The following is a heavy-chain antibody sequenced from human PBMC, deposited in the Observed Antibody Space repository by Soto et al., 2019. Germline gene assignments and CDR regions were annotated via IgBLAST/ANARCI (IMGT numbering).Heavy chain of an antibody. V-gene: IGHV4-59*01. J-gene: IGHJ3*02. CDR1: GCSISSYY. Sequence: SETLSLTCTVSGCSISSYYWSWIRQPPGKGLEWIGYIYYSGSTNYNPSLKSRVTISVDTSKNQFSLKLSSVTAADTAVYYCASSLIAVVVEGWVGGGFDAFDIWGQGKMVTV. D-gene: IGHD6-19*01. CDR2: IYYSGST. CDR3: ASSLIAVVVEGWVGGGFDAFDI.